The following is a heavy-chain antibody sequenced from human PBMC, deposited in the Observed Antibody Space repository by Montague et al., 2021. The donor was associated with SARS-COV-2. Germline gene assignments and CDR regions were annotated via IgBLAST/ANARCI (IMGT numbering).Heavy chain of an antibody. CDR3: ARVRYFDTTFDY. J-gene: IGHJ4*02. V-gene: IGHV2-70*01. Sequence: PALVKPTQTLTLTCTFSGFSLSTSGMCVSWIRQPPGKALEWLALXDWDDDKFYSTSLKTRLTISKDTSKNQMVLTMTNMDPVDTATYYCARVRYFDTTFDYWGQGTLVTVSS. CDR2: XDWDDDK. D-gene: IGHD3-9*01. CDR1: GFSLSTSGMC.